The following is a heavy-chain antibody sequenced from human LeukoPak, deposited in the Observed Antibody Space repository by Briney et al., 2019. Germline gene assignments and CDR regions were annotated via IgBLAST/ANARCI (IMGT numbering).Heavy chain of an antibody. D-gene: IGHD6-13*01. CDR3: ARGRAAADDFDL. J-gene: IGHJ4*02. Sequence: ASVKVSCKASGYTFGSYSINWVRQAPGQGLAWLGWVNTYNGDTKYTQKFQGRVSLTTDSSASTAYMELTNLKSDDTGTYYCARGRAAADDFDLWGQGTPVTVSS. V-gene: IGHV1-18*01. CDR2: VNTYNGDT. CDR1: GYTFGSYS.